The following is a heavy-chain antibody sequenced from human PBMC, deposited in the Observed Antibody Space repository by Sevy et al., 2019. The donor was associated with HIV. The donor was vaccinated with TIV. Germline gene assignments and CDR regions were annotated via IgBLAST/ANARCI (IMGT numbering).Heavy chain of an antibody. V-gene: IGHV4-39*01. CDR1: GDSLSNSGYY. D-gene: IGHD4-17*01. J-gene: IGHJ4*02. Sequence: SETLSLTCTVSGDSLSNSGYYWGWIRQPPGKGLEWIGNIYYSGSTHYNPSLKSRVTVSIDTSKNQFSLKLSSVTAADTAVYFCASFPYGDYVDYFDYWGQGTLVTVSS. CDR3: ASFPYGDYVDYFDY. CDR2: IYYSGST.